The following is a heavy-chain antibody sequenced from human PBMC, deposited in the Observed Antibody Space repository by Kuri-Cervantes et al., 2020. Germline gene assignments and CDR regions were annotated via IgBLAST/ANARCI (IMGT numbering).Heavy chain of an antibody. CDR1: GFTFSRHG. V-gene: IGHV3-53*01. J-gene: IGHJ4*02. Sequence: GESLKISCVASGFTFSRHGMTWVRQAPGKGLEWVSVIYSGGSTYYADSVKGRFTISRDNSKNTLYLQMSSLRAEDTAVYYCASLVSSWYYFDYWGQGTLVTVSS. CDR3: ASLVSSWYYFDY. CDR2: IYSGGST. D-gene: IGHD6-13*01.